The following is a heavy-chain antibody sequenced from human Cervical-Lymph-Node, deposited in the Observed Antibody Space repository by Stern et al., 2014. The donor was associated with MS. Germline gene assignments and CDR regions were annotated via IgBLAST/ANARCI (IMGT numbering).Heavy chain of an antibody. Sequence: QLQLQESGPGLVQPSETLSLTCTVSGDSINYYYWGWIRQPPGKALEWIGYIFYRGSTTYNPSLKSRVTISVDTSKNQFSLNLSSVTAADTAVYYCARVLRWRVIGAPGAGYYFDYWGQGTLVTVPS. CDR2: IFYRGST. D-gene: IGHD6-13*01. V-gene: IGHV4-59*01. J-gene: IGHJ4*02. CDR3: ARVLRWRVIGAPGAGYYFDY. CDR1: GDSINYYY.